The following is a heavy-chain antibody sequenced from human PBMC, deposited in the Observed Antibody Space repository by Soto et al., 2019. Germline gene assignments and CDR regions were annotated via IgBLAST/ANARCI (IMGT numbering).Heavy chain of an antibody. D-gene: IGHD5-12*01. Sequence: GGSLRLSCSASGFTFSSYAMHWVRQAPGKGLEYVSAISSNGGSTYYADSVKGRFTISRDNSKNTLYLQMSSLRAEDTAVYYCVKFRRPHSGDVDAFDFWGQGALVTVSS. CDR3: VKFRRPHSGDVDAFDF. J-gene: IGHJ3*01. V-gene: IGHV3-64D*08. CDR2: ISSNGGST. CDR1: GFTFSSYA.